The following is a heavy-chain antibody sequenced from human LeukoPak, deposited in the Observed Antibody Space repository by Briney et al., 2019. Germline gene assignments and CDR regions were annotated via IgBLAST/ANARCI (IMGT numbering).Heavy chain of an antibody. J-gene: IGHJ5*02. CDR3: ARGGSGYDGLNWFDP. CDR1: GFTFSSYW. V-gene: IGHV3-7*01. Sequence: QAGGSLRLSCAASGFTFSSYWMSWVRQAPGKGLEWVANIKQDESEKNYVDSVKGRFTISRDNAKNSLYLQMNSLRAEDTAVFYCARGGSGYDGLNWFDPWGQGTLVTVSS. D-gene: IGHD5-12*01. CDR2: IKQDESEK.